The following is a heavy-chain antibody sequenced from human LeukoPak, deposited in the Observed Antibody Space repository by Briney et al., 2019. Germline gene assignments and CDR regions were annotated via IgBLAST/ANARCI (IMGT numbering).Heavy chain of an antibody. Sequence: ASVKVSCKASGYTFTGYYMHWVRQAPGQGLEWMGWINPNSGGTNYAQRFQGRVTMTRDTSVSTAYMELTGLRSDDTAVYYCARDNGDYWFDYWGQGTLVTVSS. CDR3: ARDNGDYWFDY. V-gene: IGHV1-2*02. J-gene: IGHJ4*02. CDR2: INPNSGGT. CDR1: GYTFTGYY. D-gene: IGHD4-17*01.